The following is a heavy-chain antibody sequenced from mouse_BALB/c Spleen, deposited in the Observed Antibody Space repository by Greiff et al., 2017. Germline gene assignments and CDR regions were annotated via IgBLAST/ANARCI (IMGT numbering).Heavy chain of an antibody. CDR3: TREQTGFDY. V-gene: IGHV5-6-4*01. Sequence: EVKLMESGGGLVKPGGSLKLSCAASGFTFSSYTMSWVRQTPEKRLEWVATISSGGSYTYYPDSVKGRFAISRDNAKNTLYLQMSSLKSEDTAMYYCTREQTGFDYWGQGTTLTVSS. CDR2: ISSGGSYT. J-gene: IGHJ2*01. D-gene: IGHD4-1*01. CDR1: GFTFSSYT.